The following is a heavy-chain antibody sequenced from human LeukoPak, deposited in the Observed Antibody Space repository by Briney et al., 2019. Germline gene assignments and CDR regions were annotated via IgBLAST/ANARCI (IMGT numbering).Heavy chain of an antibody. D-gene: IGHD6-25*01. CDR3: ARHHVIAANRIGLYYYGMDV. V-gene: IGHV1-2*02. CDR1: GYTFTGCY. Sequence: ASVTVSCTASGYTFTGCYMHWVRQAPGQGLEGMGWINPNSGGTNYAQKFQGRVTMTRDTSISTAYMELSRLRSDDTAVYYCARHHVIAANRIGLYYYGMDVWGQGTTVTVSS. J-gene: IGHJ6*02. CDR2: INPNSGGT.